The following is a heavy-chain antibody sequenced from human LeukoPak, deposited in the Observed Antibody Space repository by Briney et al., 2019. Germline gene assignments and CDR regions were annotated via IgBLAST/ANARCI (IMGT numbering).Heavy chain of an antibody. CDR1: GGSFSDYY. CDR3: ARGRLEVEMATITEIDY. V-gene: IGHV4-34*01. CDR2: INHSGST. Sequence: SETLSLTCAVYGGSFSDYYWTWIRQPPGKGLEWIGEINHSGSTNYNPSLKSRVTISVDTSKNQFSLKLSSVTAADTAVYYCARGRLEVEMATITEIDYWGQGTLVTVSS. D-gene: IGHD5-24*01. J-gene: IGHJ4*02.